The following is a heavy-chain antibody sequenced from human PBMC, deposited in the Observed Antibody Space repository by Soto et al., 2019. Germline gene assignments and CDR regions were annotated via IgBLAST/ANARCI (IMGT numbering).Heavy chain of an antibody. V-gene: IGHV3-74*01. Sequence: GGSLRRSCADSGFTFNDYWMHWVRQAPGKGLVWVSRINIDGSSITYADSVKGRFTISRDKAKSTLYLQMNSLRVEDTAVYFCARLSVSGSQTFDYWGQGALVTVS. CDR2: INIDGSSI. CDR3: ARLSVSGSQTFDY. D-gene: IGHD6-19*01. J-gene: IGHJ4*02. CDR1: GFTFNDYW.